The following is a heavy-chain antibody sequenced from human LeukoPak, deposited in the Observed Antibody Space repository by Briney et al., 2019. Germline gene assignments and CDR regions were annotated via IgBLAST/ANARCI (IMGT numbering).Heavy chain of an antibody. CDR2: ISSSGSTI. CDR1: GFTFSNYG. D-gene: IGHD1-1*01. Sequence: PGGSLRLSCAASGFTFSNYGMNWVRQAPGKGLEWVSYISSSGSTIYYADSVKGRFTTSRDNAKNSLYLQMNSLRAEDTAVYYCARVMASNWNAEEGAFDIWGQGTMVTVSS. V-gene: IGHV3-48*04. CDR3: ARVMASNWNAEEGAFDI. J-gene: IGHJ3*02.